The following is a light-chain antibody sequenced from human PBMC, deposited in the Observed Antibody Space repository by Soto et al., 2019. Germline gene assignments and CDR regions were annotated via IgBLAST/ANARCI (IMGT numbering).Light chain of an antibody. CDR3: QTWGTGIGV. CDR1: SGHSSYA. V-gene: IGLV4-69*01. Sequence: VVTQSPSASASLGASVKLTCTLSSGHSSYAIAWHQQQPEKGPRYLMKLNSDGSHRKGDGIPDRFSGSSSGAEHYLTISSLQSEDEADYYCQTWGTGIGVFGGGTKPTVL. J-gene: IGLJ2*01. CDR2: LNSDGSH.